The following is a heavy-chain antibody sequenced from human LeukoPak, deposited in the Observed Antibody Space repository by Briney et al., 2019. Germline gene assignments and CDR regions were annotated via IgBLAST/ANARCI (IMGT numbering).Heavy chain of an antibody. CDR1: GYTFSTYY. D-gene: IGHD3-10*01. CDR3: AKANGGGLDY. CDR2: IHPTDGST. V-gene: IGHV1-46*01. Sequence: ASVKVSCKTSGYTFSTYYMHWVRQAPGQGLEWLGIIHPTDGSTSYTQKIQGRVTMTRDTATGTVYLELSSLRSEDTAVYWCAKANGGGLDYWGQGTLITVSS. J-gene: IGHJ4*02.